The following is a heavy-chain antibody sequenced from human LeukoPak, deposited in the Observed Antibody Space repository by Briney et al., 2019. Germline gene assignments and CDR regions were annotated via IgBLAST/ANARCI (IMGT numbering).Heavy chain of an antibody. Sequence: GGSLRLSCAASGFTFSSYSMNWVRQAPGKGPEWVSYISSSSSTIYYADSVKGRFTISRDNAKKSLYLLMNSLRAEDTAVYYCARDPGHYGYYGSGSYSLDYWGQGTLVTVPS. CDR2: ISSSSSTI. V-gene: IGHV3-48*01. CDR1: GFTFSSYS. CDR3: ARDPGHYGYYGSGSYSLDY. D-gene: IGHD3-10*01. J-gene: IGHJ4*02.